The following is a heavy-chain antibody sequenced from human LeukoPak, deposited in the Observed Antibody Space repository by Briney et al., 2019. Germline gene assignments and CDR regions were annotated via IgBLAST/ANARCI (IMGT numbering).Heavy chain of an antibody. CDR2: ISWNSGSI. CDR3: AKSPSIAVAFDY. CDR1: GFTFDDYA. J-gene: IGHJ4*02. Sequence: GGSLRLSCAASGFTFDDYAMHWVRQAPGKGLEWASGISWNSGSIGYADSVKGRFTISRDNAKNSLYLQMNSLRAEDTALYYCAKSPSIAVAFDYWGQGTLVTVSS. V-gene: IGHV3-9*01. D-gene: IGHD6-19*01.